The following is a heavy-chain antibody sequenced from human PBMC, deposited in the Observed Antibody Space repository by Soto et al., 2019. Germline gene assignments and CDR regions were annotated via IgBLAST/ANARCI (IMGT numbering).Heavy chain of an antibody. Sequence: SETLSLTCTVSGGSISRYYWSWIRQSPQKGLEWIGYVYYSGSTNYNPSLKSRVTISVDTWNSQFSLRLTSVTAADTAVYYCARSYNWSPFDYWGRGTLVTVSS. J-gene: IGHJ4*02. CDR1: GGSISRYY. V-gene: IGHV4-59*08. D-gene: IGHD1-20*01. CDR3: ARSYNWSPFDY. CDR2: VYYSGST.